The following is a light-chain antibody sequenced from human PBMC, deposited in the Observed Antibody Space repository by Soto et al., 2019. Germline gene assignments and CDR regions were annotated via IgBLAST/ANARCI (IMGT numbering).Light chain of an antibody. J-gene: IGKJ1*01. CDR1: QSVSSSY. CDR3: QQYGSSRT. Sequence: EIVLTQSPGTLSLSPGERATLSCRASQSVSSSYLAWYQQKPGQAPRLLIYGVSRRATGIPDRFSGSGSGTDFTLTITRLEPEEFAVYYCQQYGSSRTFGQGTKVEIK. V-gene: IGKV3-20*01. CDR2: GVS.